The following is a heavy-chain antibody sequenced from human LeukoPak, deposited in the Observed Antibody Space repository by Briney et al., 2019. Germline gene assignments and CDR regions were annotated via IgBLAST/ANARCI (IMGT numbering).Heavy chain of an antibody. J-gene: IGHJ4*02. D-gene: IGHD2-21*02. V-gene: IGHV3-23*01. Sequence: GGSLRLSCAASGITFSSYGMSWVRQAPGKGLEWVSAISGSGGSTYYADSVKGRFTISRDNSKNTLYLQMNSLRAEDTAVYYCAKMGYCGGDCYRYYFHYWGQGTLVTVSS. CDR2: ISGSGGST. CDR1: GITFSSYG. CDR3: AKMGYCGGDCYRYYFHY.